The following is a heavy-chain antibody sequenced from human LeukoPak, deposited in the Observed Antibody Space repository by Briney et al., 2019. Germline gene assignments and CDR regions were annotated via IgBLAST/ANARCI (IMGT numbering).Heavy chain of an antibody. J-gene: IGHJ4*02. CDR2: IKQDGSEK. CDR1: GFTFSSYW. V-gene: IGHV3-7*01. Sequence: GGSLRLSCAASGFTFSSYWMSWVRQAPGKGLEWVANIKQDGSEKYYVDSVKGRFTISRDNAKNSLYLQMNSLRAEDTAVYYCARGGTLRYFDWLPSVVDYWGQGTLVTVSS. D-gene: IGHD3-9*01. CDR3: ARGGTLRYFDWLPSVVDY.